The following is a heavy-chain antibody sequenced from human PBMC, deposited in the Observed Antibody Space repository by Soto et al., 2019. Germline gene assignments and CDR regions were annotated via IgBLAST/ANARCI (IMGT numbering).Heavy chain of an antibody. V-gene: IGHV3-23*01. Sequence: GGSLRLSCAASGFTFSSYAMSWVRQAPGKGLEWVSAISGSGGSTYYADSVKGRFTISRDNSKNTLYLQMNSLRAEDTAVYYCARGITMVRGVIITPWYYGMDVWGQGTTVTVSS. CDR3: ARGITMVRGVIITPWYYGMDV. J-gene: IGHJ6*02. CDR2: ISGSGGST. D-gene: IGHD3-10*01. CDR1: GFTFSSYA.